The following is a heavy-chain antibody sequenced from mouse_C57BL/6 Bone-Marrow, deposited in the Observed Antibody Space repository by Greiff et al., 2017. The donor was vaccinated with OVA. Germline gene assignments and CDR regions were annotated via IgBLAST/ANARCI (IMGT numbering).Heavy chain of an antibody. V-gene: IGHV1-62-2*01. Sequence: QVQLQQSGAELVKPGASVKLSCKASGYTFTEYTIHWVKQRSGQGLEWIGWFYPGSGSIKYNEKFKDKATLTADKSSSTVYMELSRLTSEDSAVHFCARHEDYYGSSYVDYAMDYWGQGTSVTVSS. CDR2: FYPGSGSI. J-gene: IGHJ4*01. D-gene: IGHD1-1*01. CDR3: ARHEDYYGSSYVDYAMDY. CDR1: GYTFTEYT.